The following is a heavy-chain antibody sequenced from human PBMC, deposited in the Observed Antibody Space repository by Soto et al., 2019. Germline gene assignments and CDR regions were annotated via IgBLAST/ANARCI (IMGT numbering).Heavy chain of an antibody. CDR1: GVSISSYY. CDR2: IYYSGST. Sequence: SETLSLTCTVSGVSISSYYWSLIRQPPGKGLEWIGYIYYSGSTNYNPSLKSRVTISVDTSKNQFSLKLSSVTAADTAVYYCARDGYKWNYGGGWFDPWGQGTLVTVSS. V-gene: IGHV4-59*01. CDR3: ARDGYKWNYGGGWFDP. D-gene: IGHD1-7*01. J-gene: IGHJ5*02.